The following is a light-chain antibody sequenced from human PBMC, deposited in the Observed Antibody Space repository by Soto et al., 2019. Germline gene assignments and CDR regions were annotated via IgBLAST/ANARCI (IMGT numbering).Light chain of an antibody. CDR2: NND. CDR1: SSNIGAGHH. V-gene: IGLV1-40*01. CDR3: QSYDTSLSDVL. Sequence: QSVRTQPPSVSGAPGQRVTVSCPGSSSNIGAGHHVHWYQQLPGTAPKLLIYNNDNRPSGVPDRFSGSKSGTSASLAISGLQAEDEAEYYCQSYDTSLSDVLFGGGTKVTVL. J-gene: IGLJ2*01.